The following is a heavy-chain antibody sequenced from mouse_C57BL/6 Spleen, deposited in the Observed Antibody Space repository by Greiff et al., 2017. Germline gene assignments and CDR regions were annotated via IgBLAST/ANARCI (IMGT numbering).Heavy chain of an antibody. J-gene: IGHJ4*01. CDR3: TRVLSITTVVATKGYAMDY. CDR1: GFTFSSYA. D-gene: IGHD1-1*01. V-gene: IGHV5-9-1*02. Sequence: EVHLVESGEGLVKPGGSLKLSCAASGFTFSSYAMSWVRQTPEKRLEWVAYISSGGDYIYYADTVKGRFTISRDNARNTLYLQMSSLKSEDTAMYYCTRVLSITTVVATKGYAMDYWGQGTSVTVSS. CDR2: ISSGGDYI.